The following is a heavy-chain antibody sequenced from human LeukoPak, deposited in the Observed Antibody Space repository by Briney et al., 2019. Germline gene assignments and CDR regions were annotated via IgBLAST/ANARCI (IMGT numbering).Heavy chain of an antibody. CDR3: ARDQTIFGVVNYYYMDV. V-gene: IGHV4-4*07. Sequence: SETLSLTCTVSGGSISSYYWSWIRQPAGKGLEWIGRIYTSGSTNYNPSLKSRVTMSVDTSKNQFSLKLSSVTAADTAVYYCARDQTIFGVVNYYYMDVWGKGTTVTVSS. J-gene: IGHJ6*03. D-gene: IGHD3-3*01. CDR1: GGSISSYY. CDR2: IYTSGST.